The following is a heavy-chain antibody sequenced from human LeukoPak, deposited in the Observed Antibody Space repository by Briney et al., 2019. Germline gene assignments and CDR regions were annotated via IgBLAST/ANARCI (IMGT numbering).Heavy chain of an antibody. CDR2: INPNSGGT. CDR1: GYTFTGYY. J-gene: IGHJ4*02. D-gene: IGHD3-22*01. CDR3: ARSDSSGFKNDY. V-gene: IGHV1-2*02. Sequence: ASVKVSCKASGYTFTGYYMHWVRQAPGQELEWMGWINPNSGGTNYAQKFQGRVTMTRDTSISTTYMELSRLRSDDTAVYYCARSDSSGFKNDYWGQGTLVTVSS.